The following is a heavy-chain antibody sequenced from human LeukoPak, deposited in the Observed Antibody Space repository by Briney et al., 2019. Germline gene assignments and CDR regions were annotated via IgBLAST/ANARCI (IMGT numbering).Heavy chain of an antibody. CDR1: GGSISSSSYY. Sequence: PSETLSLTCTVSGGSISSSSYYWDWIRQPPGKGLEWIGTIYYSGDTYYNPSLKSRVTISVDTSKNQFSLKLSSVTAADTAVYYCARRVCSGGSCPFDYWGQGTLVTVSS. V-gene: IGHV4-39*01. CDR2: IYYSGDT. D-gene: IGHD2-15*01. CDR3: ARRVCSGGSCPFDY. J-gene: IGHJ4*02.